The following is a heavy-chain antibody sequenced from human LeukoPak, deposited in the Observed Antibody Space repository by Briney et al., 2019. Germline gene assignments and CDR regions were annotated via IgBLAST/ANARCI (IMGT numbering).Heavy chain of an antibody. CDR1: GGSISNSNYY. CDR2: IYYSGNT. V-gene: IGHV4-39*01. J-gene: IGHJ4*02. D-gene: IGHD5-24*01. CDR3: MRHEEEDGYNAKPFDF. Sequence: KPSETLPLTCTVSGGSISNSNYYWGWVRQPPGKGLEWIGTIYYSGNTYYTPSLKSRVTISVDTSKNQFSLRLSSVTAADTAVYFCMRHEEEDGYNAKPFDFWGQGTLVTVSS.